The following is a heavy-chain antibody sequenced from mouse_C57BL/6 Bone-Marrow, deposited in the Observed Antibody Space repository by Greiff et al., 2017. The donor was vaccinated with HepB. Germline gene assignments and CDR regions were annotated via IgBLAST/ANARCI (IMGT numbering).Heavy chain of an antibody. CDR2: IHPSDSDT. CDR1: GYTFTSYW. CDR3: AINDGYFDYVDY. J-gene: IGHJ2*01. Sequence: QVQLQQPGAELVKPGASVKVSCKASGYTFTSYWMHWVKQRPGQGLEWIGRIHPSDSDTNYNQKFKGKATLTVDKSSSTAYMQLSSLTSEDSAVFDLAINDGYFDYVDYWGEGTTLTVSS. V-gene: IGHV1-74*01. D-gene: IGHD2-3*01.